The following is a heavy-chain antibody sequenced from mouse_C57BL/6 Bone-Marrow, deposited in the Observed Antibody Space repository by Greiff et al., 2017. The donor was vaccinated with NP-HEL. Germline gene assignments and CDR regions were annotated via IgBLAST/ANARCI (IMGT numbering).Heavy chain of an antibody. CDR1: GFNIKDDY. V-gene: IGHV14-4*01. Sequence: QLKESGAELVRPGASVKLSCTASGFNIKDDYMHWVKQRPEQGLEWIGWIDPENGDTEYASKFQGKATITADTSSNTAYLQLSSLTSEDTAVYYCTRPITTVGYWGQGTSVTVSS. CDR2: IDPENGDT. CDR3: TRPITTVGY. D-gene: IGHD1-1*01. J-gene: IGHJ4*01.